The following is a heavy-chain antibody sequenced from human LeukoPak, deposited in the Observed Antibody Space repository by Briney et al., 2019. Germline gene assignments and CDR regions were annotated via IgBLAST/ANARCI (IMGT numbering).Heavy chain of an antibody. Sequence: GASVKVSCKASGYTFTDYYMHWVRQAPGQGLEWMGWINPNSGGTNYAQKFQGRVTMTRDTSISTAYMELSSLRSDDTAVYYCARDIVELPAVLYYFDYWGQGTLATVSS. J-gene: IGHJ4*02. D-gene: IGHD2-2*01. CDR1: GYTFTDYY. CDR3: ARDIVELPAVLYYFDY. CDR2: INPNSGGT. V-gene: IGHV1-2*02.